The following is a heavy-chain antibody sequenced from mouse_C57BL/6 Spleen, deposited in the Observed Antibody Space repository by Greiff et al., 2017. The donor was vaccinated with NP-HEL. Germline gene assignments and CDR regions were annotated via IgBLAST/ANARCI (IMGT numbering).Heavy chain of an antibody. CDR3: ARGWDWFAY. D-gene: IGHD4-1*01. J-gene: IGHJ3*01. V-gene: IGHV1-19*01. CDR1: GYTFTDYY. Sequence: VQLQQSGPVLVKPGSSVKMSCKASGYTFTDYYMNWVKQSHGKSLEWIGVINPYNGGTSYNQKFKGKATLTVDKSSSTAYMELNSLTSEDSAVYYCARGWDWFAYWGQGTLVTVSA. CDR2: INPYNGGT.